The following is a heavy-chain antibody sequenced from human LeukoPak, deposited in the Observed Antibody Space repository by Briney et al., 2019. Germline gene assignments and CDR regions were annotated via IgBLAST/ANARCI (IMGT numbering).Heavy chain of an antibody. D-gene: IGHD3-10*01. V-gene: IGHV4-31*03. CDR1: GGSISSGGYY. J-gene: IGHJ5*02. CDR2: IYYSGST. CDR3: ARDGGYYGSGSYSNWFDP. Sequence: SETLSLTCTVSGGSISSGGYYWSWIRQHPGKGLEWIGYIYYSGSTYYNPSLKSRVTISVDTSKNQFSLKLSSVTAADTAVYYCARDGGYYGSGSYSNWFDPWGQGTLVTVSS.